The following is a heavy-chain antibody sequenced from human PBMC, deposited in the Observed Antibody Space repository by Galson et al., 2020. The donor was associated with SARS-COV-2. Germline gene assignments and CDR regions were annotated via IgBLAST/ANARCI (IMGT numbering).Heavy chain of an antibody. V-gene: IGHV1-69*10. J-gene: IGHJ4*02. Sequence: SVKVSCKASGGTFSSYAISWVRQAPGQGIEWMGGIIPILGIANYAQKFQGRVTITADKSTSTAYMELSSLRSEDTAVYYCAREGGSYYGGACDYWGQGTLVTVSS. CDR3: AREGGSYYGGACDY. D-gene: IGHD1-26*01. CDR2: IIPILGIA. CDR1: GGTFSSYA.